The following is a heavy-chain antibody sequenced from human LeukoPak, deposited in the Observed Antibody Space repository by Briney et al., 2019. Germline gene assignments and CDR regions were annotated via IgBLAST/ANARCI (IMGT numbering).Heavy chain of an antibody. Sequence: GGSLRLSCAASGFTFSSYEMNWVRQAPAKGLEWVSYISSSGSTIYYADPAKGRFTISRDNAKNSLYLQMNSLRVEDTAVYYCVRDGSYKFDYWGQGTLVTVSS. CDR1: GFTFSSYE. D-gene: IGHD1-26*01. CDR3: VRDGSYKFDY. CDR2: ISSSGSTI. J-gene: IGHJ4*02. V-gene: IGHV3-48*03.